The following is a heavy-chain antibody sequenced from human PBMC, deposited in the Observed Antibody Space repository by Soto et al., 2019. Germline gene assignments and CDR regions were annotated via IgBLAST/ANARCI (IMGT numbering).Heavy chain of an antibody. D-gene: IGHD6-19*01. CDR1: GFTFSSYE. V-gene: IGHV3-48*03. Sequence: GGSLRLSXAASGFTFSSYEMNWVRQAPGKGLEWVSYISSSGSTIYYADSVKGRFTISRDNAKNSLYLQMNSLRAEDTAVYYCAILAVAGPNPDYYYYGMDVWGQGTTVTVSS. J-gene: IGHJ6*02. CDR3: AILAVAGPNPDYYYYGMDV. CDR2: ISSSGSTI.